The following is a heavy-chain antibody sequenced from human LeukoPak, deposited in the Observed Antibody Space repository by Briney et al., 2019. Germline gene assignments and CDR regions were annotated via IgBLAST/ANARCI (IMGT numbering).Heavy chain of an antibody. CDR3: AKEPREYCSSTSCPNWIDP. D-gene: IGHD2-2*01. CDR2: ISGSGGTT. CDR1: GFTFNSYA. V-gene: IGHV3-23*01. Sequence: GGSLRLSCAASGFTFNSYAMSWVRQAPGKGLEWVSAISGSGGTTYYADSVKGRFTISRDSSENTLYLQMNSLRAEDTAVYYCAKEPREYCSSTSCPNWIDPWGQGTLVTVSS. J-gene: IGHJ5*02.